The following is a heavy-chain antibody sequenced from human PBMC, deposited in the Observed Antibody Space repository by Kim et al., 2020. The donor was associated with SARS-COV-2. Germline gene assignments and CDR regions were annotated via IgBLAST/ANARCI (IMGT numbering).Heavy chain of an antibody. J-gene: IGHJ5*02. CDR3: AKKSTMVRGLDP. D-gene: IGHD3-10*01. Sequence: YCADSVKGRFTISRDNSKNTLYLQMNSLRAEDTAVYYCAKKSTMVRGLDPWGQGTLVTVSS. V-gene: IGHV3-23*01.